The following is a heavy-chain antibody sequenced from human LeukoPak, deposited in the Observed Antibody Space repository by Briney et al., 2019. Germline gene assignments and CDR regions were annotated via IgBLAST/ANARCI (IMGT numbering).Heavy chain of an antibody. CDR1: GGSFSGYY. V-gene: IGHV4-34*01. CDR3: ARAPHYYVFWGGPVMAFDY. Sequence: SETLSLTCAVYGGSFSGYYWSWIRQPPGKGLEWIGEINHSGSTNYNPSLKSRVTISVDTSKNQFSLKLSSVTAADTAVYYCARAPHYYVFWGGPVMAFDYGGKETLVTVS. J-gene: IGHJ4*02. CDR2: INHSGST. D-gene: IGHD3-3*01.